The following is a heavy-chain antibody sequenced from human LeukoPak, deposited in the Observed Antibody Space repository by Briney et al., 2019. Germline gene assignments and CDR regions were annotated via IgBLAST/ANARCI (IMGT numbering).Heavy chain of an antibody. CDR3: ARPRGYSYGYLVY. D-gene: IGHD5-18*01. J-gene: IGHJ4*02. CDR1: GGSFSGYY. CDR2: INHSGST. Sequence: TSETLSLTCAVYGGSFSGYYWSWIRQPPGKGLEWIGEINHSGSTNHNPSLKSRVTISVDTSKNQFSLKLSSVTAADTAVYYCARPRGYSYGYLVYWGQGTLVTVSS. V-gene: IGHV4-34*01.